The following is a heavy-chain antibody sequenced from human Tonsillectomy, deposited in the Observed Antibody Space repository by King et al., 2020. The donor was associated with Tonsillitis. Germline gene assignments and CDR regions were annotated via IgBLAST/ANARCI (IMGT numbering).Heavy chain of an antibody. CDR3: ATSPRHSDGYYFNY. Sequence: QLQESGPGLVKPSQTLSLTCTVSGGSISSGGYYWSWIRQHPGKGLEWIGYIYYSGSTYYNPSLKSRVAISVDTSTHQFSLRLSSVTAADTAVYYFATSPRHSDGYYFNYWGQGTLVTVSS. CDR2: IYYSGST. V-gene: IGHV4-31*03. D-gene: IGHD5-18*01. CDR1: GGSISSGGYY. J-gene: IGHJ4*02.